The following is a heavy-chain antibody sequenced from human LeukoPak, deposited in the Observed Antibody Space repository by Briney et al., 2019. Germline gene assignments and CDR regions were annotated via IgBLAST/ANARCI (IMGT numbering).Heavy chain of an antibody. J-gene: IGHJ4*02. CDR1: GGSFSGYH. V-gene: IGHV4-34*01. Sequence: SETLSLTCAVYGGSFSGYHWNWIRQTPGRGLEWIGEINHRGHSNYNPSLESRVTISVDTSKNQFSLKLRSVTAADTAVYYCARDPTTVVTLPYYFDFWGQGTQVTASS. CDR3: ARDPTTVVTLPYYFDF. D-gene: IGHD4-23*01. CDR2: INHRGHS.